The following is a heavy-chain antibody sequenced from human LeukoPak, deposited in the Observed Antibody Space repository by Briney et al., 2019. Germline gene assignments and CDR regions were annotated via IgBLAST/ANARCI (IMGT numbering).Heavy chain of an antibody. CDR2: FYHSGST. CDR1: GYSISSDYY. CDR3: ARRTGYGSSWFVFRYFDY. J-gene: IGHJ4*02. D-gene: IGHD6-13*01. Sequence: PSETLSLTCTVSGYSISSDYYWGWIRQPPGKGLEWIGSFYHSGSTYYNPPLKSRVTISVDTSKNQFSLMLSSVTAADTAVYYCARRTGYGSSWFVFRYFDYWGQGTLVTVSS. V-gene: IGHV4-38-2*02.